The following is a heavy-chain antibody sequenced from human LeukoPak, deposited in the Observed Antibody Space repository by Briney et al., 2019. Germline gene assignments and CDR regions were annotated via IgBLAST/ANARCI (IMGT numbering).Heavy chain of an antibody. CDR1: GGSISSSSYY. V-gene: IGHV4-61*02. D-gene: IGHD1-7*01. CDR3: ARELSGITGTAGWFDP. CDR2: IYTSGST. Sequence: SETLSLTCTVSGGSISSSSYYWSWIRQPAGKGLEWIGRIYTSGSTNYNPSLKSRVTISVDTSKNQFSLKLSSVTAADTAVYYCARELSGITGTAGWFDPWGQGTLVTVSS. J-gene: IGHJ5*02.